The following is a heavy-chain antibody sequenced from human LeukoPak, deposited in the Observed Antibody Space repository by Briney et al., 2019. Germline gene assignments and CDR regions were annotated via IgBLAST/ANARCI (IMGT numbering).Heavy chain of an antibody. CDR2: MNPNSGNT. V-gene: IGHV1-8*01. Sequence: VKVSCKASGFTFTSYDINWVRQATGQGLEWMGWMNPNSGNTGYAQKFQGRVTMTRNTSISTAYMELSSLRSEDTAVYYCARAPDSSGYNWYFDLWGRGTLVTVSS. CDR3: ARAPDSSGYNWYFDL. J-gene: IGHJ2*01. D-gene: IGHD3-22*01. CDR1: GFTFTSYD.